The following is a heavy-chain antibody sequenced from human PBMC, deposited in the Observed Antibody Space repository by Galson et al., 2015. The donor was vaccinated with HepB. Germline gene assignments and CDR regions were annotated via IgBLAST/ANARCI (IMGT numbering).Heavy chain of an antibody. V-gene: IGHV1-2*06. J-gene: IGHJ6*02. D-gene: IGHD4-17*01. CDR1: GYTFTGYF. Sequence: SVKVSCKASGYTFTGYFMHWVRQAPGQGLEWLGRINPNSGGTNYAQKFQGRVTMTRDTSYSTAYMELSSLRSDDTAVYYCAFGGGDYVGGYYNYGLDVWGQGTTVTVSS. CDR3: AFGGGDYVGGYYNYGLDV. CDR2: INPNSGGT.